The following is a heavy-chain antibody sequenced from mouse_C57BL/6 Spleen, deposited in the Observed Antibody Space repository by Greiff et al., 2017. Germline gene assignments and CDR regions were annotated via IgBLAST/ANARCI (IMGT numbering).Heavy chain of an antibody. CDR3: ANTVHYAMDY. CDR1: GYAFSSYW. Sequence: LVESGAELVKPGASVKISCKASGYAFSSYWMNWVKQRPGKGLEWIGQIYPGDGDTNYNGKFKGKATLTADKSSSTAYMQLSSLTSEDSAVYFCANTVHYAMDYWGQGTSVTVSS. CDR2: IYPGDGDT. D-gene: IGHD1-1*01. V-gene: IGHV1-80*01. J-gene: IGHJ4*01.